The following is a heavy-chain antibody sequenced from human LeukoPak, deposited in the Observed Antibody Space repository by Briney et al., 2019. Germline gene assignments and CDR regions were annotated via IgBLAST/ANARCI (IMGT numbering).Heavy chain of an antibody. J-gene: IGHJ3*02. CDR3: ARQNRIAAAGTLYAFDI. CDR2: IYYSGST. D-gene: IGHD6-13*01. Sequence: SETLSLTCAVYGGSFSGYYWSWIRQPPGKGLEWIGYIYYSGSTNYNPSLKSRVTISVDTSKNQFSLKLSSVTAADTAVYYCARQNRIAAAGTLYAFDIWGQGTMVTVSS. V-gene: IGHV4-59*01. CDR1: GGSFSGYY.